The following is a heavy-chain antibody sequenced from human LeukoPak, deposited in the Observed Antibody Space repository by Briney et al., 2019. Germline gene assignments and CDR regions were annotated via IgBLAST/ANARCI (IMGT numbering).Heavy chain of an antibody. CDR3: ARDRTDYSNHYYSMDV. Sequence: SVKVSCKASGGTFSSYAISWVRQAPGQGLEWMGRMIPIFGIVNYAQKFQGRVAITADKSTSIAYMERSSLRSEDTAVYYCARDRTDYSNHYYSMDVWGQGTTVTVSS. CDR1: GGTFSSYA. D-gene: IGHD4-11*01. V-gene: IGHV1-69*04. J-gene: IGHJ6*02. CDR2: MIPIFGIV.